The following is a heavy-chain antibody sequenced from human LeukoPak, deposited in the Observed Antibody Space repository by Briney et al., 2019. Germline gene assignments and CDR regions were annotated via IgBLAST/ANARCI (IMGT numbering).Heavy chain of an antibody. CDR2: ISYDGSNK. V-gene: IGHV3-30-3*01. CDR1: GFTFSSYA. CDR3: ALFLDY. Sequence: GGSLRLSCAASGFTFSSYAMHWVRQAPGKGLEWVAVISYDGSNKYYADSVKGRFTISRDNSKNTLYLQMNSLRAEDTAVYYCALFLDYWGQGTLVTVSS. J-gene: IGHJ4*02.